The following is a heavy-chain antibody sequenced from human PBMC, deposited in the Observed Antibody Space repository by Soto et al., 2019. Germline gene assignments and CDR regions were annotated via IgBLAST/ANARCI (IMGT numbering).Heavy chain of an antibody. CDR2: IIPIFGTA. CDR3: ARDLTPNAYYDFWSGYYSPEDYYGMDV. D-gene: IGHD3-3*01. J-gene: IGHJ6*02. CDR1: GGTFSSYA. Sequence: ASVKVSCKASGGTFSSYAISWVRQAPGQGLEWMGGIIPIFGTANYAQRFQGRVTITADESTSTAYMELSSLRSEDTAVYYCARDLTPNAYYDFWSGYYSPEDYYGMDVWGQGXTVTVYS. V-gene: IGHV1-69*13.